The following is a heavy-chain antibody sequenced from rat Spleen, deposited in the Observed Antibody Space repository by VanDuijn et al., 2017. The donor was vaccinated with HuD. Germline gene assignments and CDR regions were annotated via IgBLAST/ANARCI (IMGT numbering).Heavy chain of an antibody. D-gene: IGHD1-4*01. CDR1: GFTFSNYA. J-gene: IGHJ2*01. CDR3: AREAGLPFHHFDY. CDR2: ISYDGTST. Sequence: EVQLVESGGGLVQPGRSLKLSCAASGFTFSNYAMAWVRQAPTKGLEWVATISYDGTSTYYRDSVKGRFTISRDNVKNILYLQMDSLRSEDTATYYCAREAGLPFHHFDYWGQGVMVTVSS. V-gene: IGHV5-29*01.